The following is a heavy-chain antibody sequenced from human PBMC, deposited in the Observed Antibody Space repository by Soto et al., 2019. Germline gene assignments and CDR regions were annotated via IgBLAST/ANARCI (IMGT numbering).Heavy chain of an antibody. CDR1: GGSFSGYQ. CDR2: INDSGNI. Sequence: QVQLQQWGAGLLKPSETLSLTCAVYGGSFSGYQWTWIRQPPEKGLEWIGEINDSGNINYNPSLKSRVTILVDTAKKQISMRLSSVTAADTAVYYCARGLILWFGELSRRGGYYYCMDVWGKGTTVTVSS. D-gene: IGHD3-10*01. V-gene: IGHV4-34*02. J-gene: IGHJ6*03. CDR3: ARGLILWFGELSRRGGYYYCMDV.